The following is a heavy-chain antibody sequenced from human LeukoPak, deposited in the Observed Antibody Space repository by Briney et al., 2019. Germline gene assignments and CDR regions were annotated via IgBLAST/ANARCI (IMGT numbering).Heavy chain of an antibody. CDR1: GGSFSGYY. V-gene: IGHV4-34*01. J-gene: IGHJ4*02. D-gene: IGHD3-22*01. Sequence: PSETLSLTCAVYGGSFSGYYWSWIRQPPGKGLEWIGEINHSGSTNYNPSLKSRVTISVDTSKNQFSLKLSSVTAADTAVYYCARGFFASGYYDSSGYLLFDYWGQGTLVTVSS. CDR2: INHSGST. CDR3: ARGFFASGYYDSSGYLLFDY.